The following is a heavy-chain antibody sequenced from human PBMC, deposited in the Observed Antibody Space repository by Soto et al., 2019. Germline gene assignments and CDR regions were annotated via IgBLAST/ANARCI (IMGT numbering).Heavy chain of an antibody. CDR1: GFTFSNAW. Sequence: GGSLRLSCAASGFTFSNAWMSWVRQAPGKGLEWVGRIKSKTDGGTTDYAAPVKGRFTISRDGSKNTLYLQMSSLKTEDTAVYYCTTDLLWFGEFPEATPPYYFDYWGQGTLVTVSS. J-gene: IGHJ4*02. D-gene: IGHD3-10*01. CDR2: IKSKTDGGTT. CDR3: TTDLLWFGEFPEATPPYYFDY. V-gene: IGHV3-15*01.